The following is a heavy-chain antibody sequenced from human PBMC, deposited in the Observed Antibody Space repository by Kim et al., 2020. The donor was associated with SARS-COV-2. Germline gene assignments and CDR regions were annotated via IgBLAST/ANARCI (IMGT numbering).Heavy chain of an antibody. Sequence: GGSLRLSCATSGFTFSAYDMNWVRQAPGKGLEWLSFITKSSTTIYYADSVKGRFTTSRDKAKNSLHLQMNSLKDEDTAVYHCVRDSMGGAFDIWGQGTLVTVSS. D-gene: IGHD3-16*01. CDR1: GFTFSAYD. V-gene: IGHV3-48*02. CDR2: ITKSSTTI. J-gene: IGHJ3*02. CDR3: VRDSMGGAFDI.